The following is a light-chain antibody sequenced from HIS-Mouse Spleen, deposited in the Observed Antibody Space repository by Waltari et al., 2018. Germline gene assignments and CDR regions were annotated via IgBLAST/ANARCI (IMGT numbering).Light chain of an antibody. CDR3: MIWHSSAVV. V-gene: IGLV5-45*02. CDR2: YKSDSDK. Sequence: QAVLTQPSSLSASPGASASLNCTLRSGINVGTYRIYWYQQKPGSPPQYLLRYKSDSDKQQGSGVPSRFSGSKDASANAGILLISGLQSEDEADYYCMIWHSSAVVFGGGTKLTVL. CDR1: SGINVGTYR. J-gene: IGLJ2*01.